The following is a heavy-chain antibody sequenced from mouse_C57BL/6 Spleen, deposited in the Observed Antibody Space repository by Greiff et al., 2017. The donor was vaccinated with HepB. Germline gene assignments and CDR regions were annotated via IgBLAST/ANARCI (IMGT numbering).Heavy chain of an antibody. CDR1: GFTFSDYG. J-gene: IGHJ4*01. Sequence: EVHLVESGGGLVQPGGSLKLSCAASGFTFSDYGMAWVRQAPRKGPEWVAFISNLAYSIYYADTVTGRFTISRENAKNTLYLEMSSLRSEDTAMYYCARRTSYYAMDYWGQGTSVTVSS. V-gene: IGHV5-15*01. CDR2: ISNLAYSI. CDR3: ARRTSYYAMDY.